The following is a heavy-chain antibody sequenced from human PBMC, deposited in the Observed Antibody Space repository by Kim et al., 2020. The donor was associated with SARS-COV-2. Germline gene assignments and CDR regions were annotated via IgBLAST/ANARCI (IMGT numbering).Heavy chain of an antibody. CDR3: ARAYNWNYSSGYYYYYMDV. CDR1: GFTFSSYS. D-gene: IGHD1-7*01. V-gene: IGHV3-21*01. J-gene: IGHJ6*03. CDR2: ISSSSSYI. Sequence: GGSLRLSCAASGFTFSSYSMNWVRQAPGKGLEWVSSISSSSSYIYYADSVKGRFTISRDNAKNSLYLQMNSLRAEDTAVYYCARAYNWNYSSGYYYYYMDVWGKGTTVTVSS.